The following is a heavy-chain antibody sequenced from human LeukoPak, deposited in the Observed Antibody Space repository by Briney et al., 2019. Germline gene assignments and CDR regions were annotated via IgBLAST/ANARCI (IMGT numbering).Heavy chain of an antibody. V-gene: IGHV4-34*01. J-gene: IGHJ4*02. D-gene: IGHD6-19*01. CDR3: AREKAVAGTTTFDY. Sequence: SETLSLTCAVYGGSFSGYYWSWIRQPQGKGLEWIGEINHSGSTKYNPSLKSRVTISVDRSKNQFSLNLSSVTAADTAVYYCAREKAVAGTTTFDYWGQGTLVTVSS. CDR1: GGSFSGYY. CDR2: INHSGST.